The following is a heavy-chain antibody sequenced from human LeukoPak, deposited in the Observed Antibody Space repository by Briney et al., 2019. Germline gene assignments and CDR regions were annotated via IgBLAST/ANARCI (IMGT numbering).Heavy chain of an antibody. D-gene: IGHD3-10*01. V-gene: IGHV3-23*01. J-gene: IGHJ4*02. CDR1: GFTFSSYW. CDR2: ISGSGGST. CDR3: AKDIHYYGSGSPGGFDY. Sequence: GGSLRLSCAASGFTFSSYWMSWVRQAPGKGLEWVSAISGSGGSTYYADSVKGRFTISRDNSKNTLYLQMNSLRAEDTAVYYCAKDIHYYGSGSPGGFDYWGQGTLVTVSS.